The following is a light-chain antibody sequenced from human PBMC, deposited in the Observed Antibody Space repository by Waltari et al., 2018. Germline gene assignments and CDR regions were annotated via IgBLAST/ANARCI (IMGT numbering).Light chain of an antibody. J-gene: IGKJ1*01. Sequence: EVVLTQSPGTLSLSPGERATLSCRASQSVSQTLAWYQRKPGQAPRLLIYDASTRATGIPDRFSGSGSGTDFSLTISRLEPEDFAVYYCQKYGNLPATFGQGTKVEIK. CDR3: QKYGNLPAT. CDR2: DAS. V-gene: IGKV3-20*01. CDR1: QSVSQT.